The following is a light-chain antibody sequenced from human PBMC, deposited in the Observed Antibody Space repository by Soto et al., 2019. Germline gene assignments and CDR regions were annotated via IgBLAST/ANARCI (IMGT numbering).Light chain of an antibody. V-gene: IGKV3-20*01. CDR1: QSVNSNY. Sequence: EIVLTQSRGTLSLSPGERASRSCRASQSVNSNYLAWYQQKPGQAPRLLIYGAFSRATGIPDRFSGSGSGTDFTLIISRLEPEDFAVYYGQQYGSSHTFGQGTRLEIK. CDR3: QQYGSSHT. J-gene: IGKJ5*01. CDR2: GAF.